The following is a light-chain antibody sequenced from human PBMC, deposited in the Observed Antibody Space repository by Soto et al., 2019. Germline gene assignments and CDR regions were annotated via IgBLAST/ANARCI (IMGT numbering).Light chain of an antibody. CDR3: QQYSNWPWT. CDR2: GAS. Sequence: EIVMTQSPATLSVYPGERATLSCRASQSVSRDLDWYQQKPGQAPRLLIYGASTRATGIPTRFSGSGSGTEFSLTISSLQSEDFAVYYCQQYSNWPWTFGQGTKVEFK. J-gene: IGKJ1*01. V-gene: IGKV3-15*01. CDR1: QSVSRD.